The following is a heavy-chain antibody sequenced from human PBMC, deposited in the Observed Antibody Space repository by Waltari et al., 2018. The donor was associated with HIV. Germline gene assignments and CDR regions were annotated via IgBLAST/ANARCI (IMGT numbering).Heavy chain of an antibody. J-gene: IGHJ5*02. CDR2: ISAYNGNT. D-gene: IGHD2-2*01. Sequence: QVQLLQSVHEGTKPGASVTVSCKAPWYPFTAPGIRWDRQAPGQGLEWMGWISAYNGNTNYAQKLQGRVTMTTDTSTSTAYMELRSLRSDDTAVYYCAGTRALVGWFDPWGQGTLVTVSS. CDR1: WYPFTAPG. V-gene: IGHV1-18*01. CDR3: AGTRALVGWFDP.